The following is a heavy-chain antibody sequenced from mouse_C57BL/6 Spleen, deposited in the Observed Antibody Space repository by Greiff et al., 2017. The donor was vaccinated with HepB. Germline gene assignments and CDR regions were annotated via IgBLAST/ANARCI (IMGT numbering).Heavy chain of an antibody. D-gene: IGHD1-1*01. V-gene: IGHV1-61*01. CDR3: ARGETTVVATGKAMDY. CDR1: GYTFTSYW. J-gene: IGHJ4*01. Sequence: QVQLQQSGAELVRPGSSVKLSCKASGYTFTSYWMDWVKQRPGQGLEWIGNIYPSDSETHYNQKFKDKATLTVDKSSSTAYMQLSSLTSEDSAVYYCARGETTVVATGKAMDYWGQGTSVTVSS. CDR2: IYPSDSET.